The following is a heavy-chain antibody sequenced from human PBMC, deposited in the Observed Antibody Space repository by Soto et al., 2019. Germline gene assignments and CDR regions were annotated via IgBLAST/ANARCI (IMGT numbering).Heavy chain of an antibody. CDR2: ISGGGGNT. J-gene: IGHJ4*02. Sequence: GGSLRLSCAASGFTFSNYAMSWVRQAPGKGLEWVSAISGGGGNTYYADSVKGRFIISRDNSKNTLYLQMNSLRAEDTAVYYCAKGLWFGESYGLSDYWGQGTLVTVSS. D-gene: IGHD3-10*01. V-gene: IGHV3-23*01. CDR1: GFTFSNYA. CDR3: AKGLWFGESYGLSDY.